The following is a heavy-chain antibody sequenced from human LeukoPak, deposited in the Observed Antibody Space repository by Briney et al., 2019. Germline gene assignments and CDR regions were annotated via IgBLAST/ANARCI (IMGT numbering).Heavy chain of an antibody. CDR3: ARVGYDFWSGYYWNYYYYMDV. CDR1: GGSISSYY. D-gene: IGHD3-3*01. Sequence: SETLSLTCTVSGGSISSYYWSWIRQPPGKGLEWIGYTYYSGSTNYNPSLKSRVTISVDTSKNQFSLKLSSVTAADTAVYYCARVGYDFWSGYYWNYYYYMDVWGKGTTVTVSS. J-gene: IGHJ6*03. CDR2: TYYSGST. V-gene: IGHV4-59*08.